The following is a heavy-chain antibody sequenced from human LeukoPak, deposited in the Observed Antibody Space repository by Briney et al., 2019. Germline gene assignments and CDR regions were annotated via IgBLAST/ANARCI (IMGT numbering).Heavy chain of an antibody. CDR1: GFTFSGYA. Sequence: GGSLRLSCAASGFTFSGYAISWVRQAPGKGLEWVSLISGDATTYYADPVKGRFTISRDNSKNTVYLQMNSLRPEDTAVYYCARDVPPYLTSPWGLDVWGQGTTVTVSS. J-gene: IGHJ6*02. V-gene: IGHV3-66*01. D-gene: IGHD1-14*01. CDR2: ISGDATT. CDR3: ARDVPPYLTSPWGLDV.